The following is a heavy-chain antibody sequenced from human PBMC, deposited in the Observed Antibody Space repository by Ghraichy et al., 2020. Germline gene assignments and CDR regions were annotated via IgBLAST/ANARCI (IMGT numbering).Heavy chain of an antibody. J-gene: IGHJ4*02. D-gene: IGHD4-17*01. CDR2: IYIDESSA. V-gene: IGHV3-74*01. Sequence: GESLNISCAASGFTFTDYWMHWVRQAPGKGLVWVSRIYIDESSAVYADSVKGRFTISRDNVKNTLFLQMNSLRVDDTAVYYCASSAVTYYGTALDYWGQGNLVTVSS. CDR1: GFTFTDYW. CDR3: ASSAVTYYGTALDY.